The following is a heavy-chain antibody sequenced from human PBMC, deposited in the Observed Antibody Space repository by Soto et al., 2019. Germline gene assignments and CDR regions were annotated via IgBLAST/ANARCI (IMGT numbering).Heavy chain of an antibody. CDR2: ISSSSSYI. CDR1: GFTFSSYS. CDR3: ARDRGIVLVPAAASYGMDV. Sequence: PGGSLRLSCAASGFTFSSYSMNWVRQAPGKGLEWVSSISSSSSYIYYADSVKGRFTISRDNAKNSLYLQMNSLRAEDTAVYYSARDRGIVLVPAAASYGMDVWGQGTTVTVSS. J-gene: IGHJ6*02. D-gene: IGHD2-2*01. V-gene: IGHV3-21*01.